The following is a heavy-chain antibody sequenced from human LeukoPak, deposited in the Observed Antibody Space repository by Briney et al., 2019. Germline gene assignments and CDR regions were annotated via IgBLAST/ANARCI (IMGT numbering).Heavy chain of an antibody. CDR3: ARLTKNDSGSFRFGKKKRGYMDV. D-gene: IGHD3-10*01. CDR1: GGSISNYY. Sequence: SETLSLTCTVSGGSISNYYWSWIRQPPGKGLEWIGYIHYSGSTSYNPSLKSRVTISVDTSKNQFSLKLSSVTAADTAVYYCARLTKNDSGSFRFGKKKRGYMDVWGKGTTVTISS. J-gene: IGHJ6*03. V-gene: IGHV4-59*12. CDR2: IHYSGST.